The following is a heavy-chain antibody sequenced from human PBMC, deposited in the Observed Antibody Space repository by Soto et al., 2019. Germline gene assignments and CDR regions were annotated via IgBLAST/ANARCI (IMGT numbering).Heavy chain of an antibody. CDR3: ARLLYDSRGYYYFDY. D-gene: IGHD3-22*01. J-gene: IGHJ4*02. V-gene: IGHV4-38-2*01. CDR1: GYSISSGYY. CDR2: IYHSGTT. Sequence: SETLSLTCAVSGYSISSGYYWGWIRQPTGKGLEWIGSIYHSGTTYDNPSLKSRVTISVDMSNNQFSLKLSSVTAADTAVYYCARLLYDSRGYYYFDYWGRGTLVTVSS.